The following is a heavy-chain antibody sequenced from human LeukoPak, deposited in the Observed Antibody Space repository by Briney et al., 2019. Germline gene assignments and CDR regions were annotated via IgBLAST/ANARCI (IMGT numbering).Heavy chain of an antibody. CDR3: ATDLIVGATLGY. Sequence: ASVKVSCKVSGYTLTELSMHWVRQAPGKGLEWMGGFDPEDGETIYAQKFQGRVTMTEDTSTDTAYMGLSSLRSEDTAVYYCATDLIVGATLGYWGQGTLVTVSS. D-gene: IGHD1-26*01. V-gene: IGHV1-24*01. CDR1: GYTLTELS. J-gene: IGHJ4*02. CDR2: FDPEDGET.